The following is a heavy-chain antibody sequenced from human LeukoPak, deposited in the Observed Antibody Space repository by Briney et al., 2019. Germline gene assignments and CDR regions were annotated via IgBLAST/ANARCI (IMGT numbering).Heavy chain of an antibody. V-gene: IGHV3-23*01. J-gene: IGHJ3*02. CDR1: GFTFSSYA. D-gene: IGHD1-26*01. CDR3: AKGGASSGSYGNAFHI. Sequence: PGGSLRLSCAASGFTFSSYAMSWVRQAPGKGLEWVSAITGSGGSTYYADSVKGRITISRDNSKNTLYLQINSLRAEDTAVYYCAKGGASSGSYGNAFHIWGQGTVVTVSS. CDR2: ITGSGGST.